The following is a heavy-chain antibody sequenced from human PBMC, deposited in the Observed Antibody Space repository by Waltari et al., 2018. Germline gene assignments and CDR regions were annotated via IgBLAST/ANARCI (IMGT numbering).Heavy chain of an antibody. V-gene: IGHV1-18*01. CDR2: ISGYNGNT. CDR3: VREVAVATLYGYLDY. J-gene: IGHJ4*02. CDR1: GYTFTSYG. Sequence: QVQLVQSGAEVKKPGASVKVSCKASGYTFTSYGISWVRQAPGQGLEWMGWISGYNGNTNYAQKLQGRVTMTTDTSTSTAYMELTSLRSDDTAVYYCVREVAVATLYGYLDYWGQGTLVTVSS. D-gene: IGHD2-2*02.